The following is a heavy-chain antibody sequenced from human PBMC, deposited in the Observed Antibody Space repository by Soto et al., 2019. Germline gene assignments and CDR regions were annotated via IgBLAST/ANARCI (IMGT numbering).Heavy chain of an antibody. CDR2: IRSKADNYAT. CDR3: ARLAEWEYYDGMDV. Sequence: EVQLVESGGGLVQPGGSLKLSCAVSGFTFSVSAIHWVRQASGKGLEWVGRIRSKADNYATAYGASVKGRFSISRDDSKNTAYLQMNSLNTEDTAVYYCARLAEWEYYDGMDVWGQGTTVSVSS. V-gene: IGHV3-73*02. J-gene: IGHJ6*02. CDR1: GFTFSVSA. D-gene: IGHD1-26*01.